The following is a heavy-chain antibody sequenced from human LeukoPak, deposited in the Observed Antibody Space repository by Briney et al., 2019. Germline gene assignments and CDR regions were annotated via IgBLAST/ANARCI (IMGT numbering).Heavy chain of an antibody. CDR1: GGSISSYY. CDR3: ARGHCSSTSCYWDWFDP. J-gene: IGHJ5*02. V-gene: IGHV4-59*01. CDR2: IYYSGST. Sequence: SETLSLTCTISGGSISSYYWSWIRQPPGKGLEWIGYIYYSGSTNYNPSLKSRVTISVDTSKNQFSLKLSSVTAADTAVYYCARGHCSSTSCYWDWFDPWGQGTLVTVSS. D-gene: IGHD2-2*01.